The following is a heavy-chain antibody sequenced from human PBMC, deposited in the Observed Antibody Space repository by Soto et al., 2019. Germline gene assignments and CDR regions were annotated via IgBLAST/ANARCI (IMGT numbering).Heavy chain of an antibody. CDR1: GGSLNSSSHY. D-gene: IGHD1-26*01. V-gene: IGHV4-61*01. Sequence: QVQLQESGPGLVKPSETLSLTCTVSGGSLNSSSHYWSWIRQPPGKGLEWIGYIHYFGSTKYNPSLQSRVIISVDTSKNHFSLKVPSVTAADTAIYFCARGGSYVGFGSLGQGARVTVSS. CDR3: ARGGSYVGFGS. CDR2: IHYFGST. J-gene: IGHJ4*02.